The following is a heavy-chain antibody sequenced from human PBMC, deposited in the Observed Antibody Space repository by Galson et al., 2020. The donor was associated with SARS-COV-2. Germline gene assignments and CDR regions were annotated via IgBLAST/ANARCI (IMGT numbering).Heavy chain of an antibody. V-gene: IGHV4-39*07. CDR3: ARVGGERDYGMDV. CDR1: GGSISSSSYY. CDR2: IYYSGST. Sequence: SQTLSLTCTVSGGSISSSSYYWGWIRQPPGKGLEWIGSIYYSGSTYYNPSLKSRVTISVDTSKNQFSLKLSSVTAADTAVYYCARVGGERDYGMDVWGQGTTVTVSS. J-gene: IGHJ6*02. D-gene: IGHD3-16*01.